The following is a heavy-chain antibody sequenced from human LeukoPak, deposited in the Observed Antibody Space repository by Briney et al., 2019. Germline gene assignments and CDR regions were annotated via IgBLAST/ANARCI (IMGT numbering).Heavy chain of an antibody. CDR2: IYPGDSDT. CDR3: ARSDSSGSRGFAY. CDR1: GYSFTTYW. J-gene: IGHJ4*02. D-gene: IGHD3-10*01. V-gene: IGHV5-51*01. Sequence: GESLKIPCQGSGYSFTTYWISWVRQMPGKGLEWMGIIYPGDSDTRYSPSFQGQVTISADKSISTAYLQWSSLKASDTAMYFCARSDSSGSRGFAYWGQGALVTVSS.